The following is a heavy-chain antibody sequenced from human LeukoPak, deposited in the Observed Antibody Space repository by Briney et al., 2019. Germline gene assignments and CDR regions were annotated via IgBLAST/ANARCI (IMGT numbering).Heavy chain of an antibody. CDR1: GYTFTSYG. V-gene: IGHV1-18*01. CDR2: ISAYDGNT. J-gene: IGHJ4*02. Sequence: GASVKVSCKASGYTFTSYGISWVRQAPGQGLEWMGWISAYDGNTNYAQKLQGRVTMTTDTSTSTAYMELRSLRSDDTAVYYCARVHYYYDSSGYYASFSPFDYWGQGTLVTVSS. D-gene: IGHD3-22*01. CDR3: ARVHYYYDSSGYYASFSPFDY.